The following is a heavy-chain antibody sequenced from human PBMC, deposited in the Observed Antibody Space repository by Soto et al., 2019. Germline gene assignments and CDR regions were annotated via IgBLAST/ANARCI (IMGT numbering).Heavy chain of an antibody. CDR3: AKXGGFRTESPLYYYGMDV. J-gene: IGHJ6*02. V-gene: IGHV3-30*18. CDR2: ISDDGSNK. D-gene: IGHD6-25*01. CDR1: GFTLSKYG. Sequence: PGGSLRLSCAASGFTLSKYGMHWVRQALGKGLEWVAVISDDGSNKYYADYVKGRLTISRDNSKNTLYLQMNSLRLEGTAVYYCAKXGGFRTESPLYYYGMDVWGQGTTVTVSS.